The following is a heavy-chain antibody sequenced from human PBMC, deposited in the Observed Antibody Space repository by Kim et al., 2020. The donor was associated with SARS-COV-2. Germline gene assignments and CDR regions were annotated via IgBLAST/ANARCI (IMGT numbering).Heavy chain of an antibody. CDR3: ARTRSYSSTSCYVDY. V-gene: IGHV3-23*01. Sequence: DSLKGQFTLSRDSSKNTLYLQMVSLRVDDTALYYCARTRSYSSTSCYVDYWGQGTLVTVSS. J-gene: IGHJ4*02. D-gene: IGHD2-2*01.